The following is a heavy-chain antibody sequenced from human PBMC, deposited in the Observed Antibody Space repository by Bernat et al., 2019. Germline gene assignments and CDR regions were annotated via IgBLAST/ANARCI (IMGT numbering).Heavy chain of an antibody. D-gene: IGHD3-10*01. CDR3: ARHVIPMVRGVLYYYYGMDV. V-gene: IGHV4-39*01. J-gene: IGHJ6*02. Sequence: QVQLQESGPGLVKPSETLSLTCSVSGGSISSSTDYWGWIRQPPGKGLEWIGSIYYGGSTYYNPSLKSRVTISVDTSMNQFSLNLKSVTAADTAVYHCARHVIPMVRGVLYYYYGMDVWGQGTTVTVSS. CDR2: IYYGGST. CDR1: GGSISSSTDY.